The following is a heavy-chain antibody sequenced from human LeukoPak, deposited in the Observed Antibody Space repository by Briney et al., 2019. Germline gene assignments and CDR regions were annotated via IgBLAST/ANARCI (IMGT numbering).Heavy chain of an antibody. D-gene: IGHD5-12*01. V-gene: IGHV1-2*02. CDR1: GYTFTGHY. Sequence: ASVKVSCKASGYTFTGHYMHWVRQAPGQGLEWMGWINPNSGGTNYAQKFQGRVTMTRDTSISTAYMELSRLRSDDTAVYYCARCIVATTCDFDYWGQGTLVTVSS. J-gene: IGHJ4*02. CDR2: INPNSGGT. CDR3: ARCIVATTCDFDY.